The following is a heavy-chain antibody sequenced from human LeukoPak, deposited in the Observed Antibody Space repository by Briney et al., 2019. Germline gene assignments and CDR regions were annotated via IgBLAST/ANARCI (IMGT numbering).Heavy chain of an antibody. Sequence: PGGSLRLSCAASGFTFSSYDMHWVRQATGKGLEWVSVIGTSGDTYYAGSAKGRFTISRDNAKNSLYLQMNSLRDEDTAVYYCAILIPYDYWGQGTLVTVSS. CDR3: AILIPYDY. J-gene: IGHJ4*02. V-gene: IGHV3-13*04. CDR1: GFTFSSYD. CDR2: IGTSGDT. D-gene: IGHD3-16*02.